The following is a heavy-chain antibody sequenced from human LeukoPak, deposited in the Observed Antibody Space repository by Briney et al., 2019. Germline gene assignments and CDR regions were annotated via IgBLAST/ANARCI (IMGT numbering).Heavy chain of an antibody. J-gene: IGHJ3*02. D-gene: IGHD6-13*01. CDR2: IYYSGST. CDR3: ARGYSSSWSTSYDAFDI. V-gene: IGHV4-59*01. CDR1: GGSISSYY. Sequence: SETLSLTCTVSGGSISSYYWSWIRQPPGKGLEWIGYIYYSGSTNYNPSLKSRVTISVDTSKNQFSLKLSSVTAADTAVYYCARGYSSSWSTSYDAFDIWGQGTMVTVSS.